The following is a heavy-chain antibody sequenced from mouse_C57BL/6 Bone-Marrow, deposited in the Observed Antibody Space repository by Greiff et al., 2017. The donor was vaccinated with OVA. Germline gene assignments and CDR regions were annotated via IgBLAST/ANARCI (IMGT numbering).Heavy chain of an antibody. D-gene: IGHD3-3*01. Sequence: VQLQQPGAELVMPGASVKLSCKASGYTFTSYWMHWVKQRPGQGLEWIGEIDPSDSYTNYNQKFKGKSTLTVDKSSSTAYMQLSSLTSEDSAVYYCARQGTASLFDYWGQGTTLTVSS. CDR2: IDPSDSYT. CDR3: ARQGTASLFDY. V-gene: IGHV1-69*01. J-gene: IGHJ2*01. CDR1: GYTFTSYW.